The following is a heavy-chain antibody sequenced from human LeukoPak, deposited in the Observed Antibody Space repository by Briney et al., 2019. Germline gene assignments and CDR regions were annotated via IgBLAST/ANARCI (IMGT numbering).Heavy chain of an antibody. V-gene: IGHV4-59*02. J-gene: IGHJ4*02. Sequence: SETLSLTCTISGGSVSDYYRSWIRQSPGKGLEWIGYIYHTGSTSYSPSLKSRVTISVDTSKNQFSLKLSSVTAADTAVYYCARARGYCSGGSCYSSDYWGQGTLVTVSS. CDR2: IYHTGST. CDR3: ARARGYCSGGSCYSSDY. CDR1: GGSVSDYY. D-gene: IGHD2-15*01.